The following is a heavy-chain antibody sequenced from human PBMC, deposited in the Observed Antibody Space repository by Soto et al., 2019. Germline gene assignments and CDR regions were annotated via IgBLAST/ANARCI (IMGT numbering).Heavy chain of an antibody. V-gene: IGHV4-61*08. CDR3: ARDAKVDTGMGGYYYYHMDA. Sequence: SESLSISCTVSGGAVNNGGYYWSWIRQPPGKGLEWIGHIYHSGSTSYNPSLKSRVTISIDTSKNQFSLKLSSVTAADTAVFYCARDAKVDTGMGGYYYYHMDAWGQGTTVTVSS. CDR2: IYHSGST. CDR1: GGAVNNGGYY. J-gene: IGHJ6*02. D-gene: IGHD5-18*01.